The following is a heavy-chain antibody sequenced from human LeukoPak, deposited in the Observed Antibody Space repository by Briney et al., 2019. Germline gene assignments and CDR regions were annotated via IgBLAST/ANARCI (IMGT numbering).Heavy chain of an antibody. CDR2: INTNSGGT. D-gene: IGHD3-22*01. V-gene: IGHV1-2*02. J-gene: IGHJ4*02. CDR1: GYTFTGYY. CDR3: ARDWGYYDSRGYCDY. Sequence: ASVKVSCKASGYTFTGYYMHWVRQAPGQGLEWMGWINTNSGGTNYAQKFQGRVTVTRDTSISTAYMELSRLRSDDTAVYYCARDWGYYDSRGYCDYWGQGTLVTVSS.